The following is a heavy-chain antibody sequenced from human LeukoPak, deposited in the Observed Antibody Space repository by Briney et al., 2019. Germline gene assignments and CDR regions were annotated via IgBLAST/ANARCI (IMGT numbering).Heavy chain of an antibody. J-gene: IGHJ3*02. CDR3: ARGFLSYYYDSSGTHMVAFDI. V-gene: IGHV1-18*01. CDR2: ISAYNGNT. Sequence: ASVKVSCKASGYTFTSYGISWVRQAPGQGLEWMGWISAYNGNTNYAQKLQGRVTMTTDTSTSTAYMELRSLRSDDTAVYYCARGFLSYYYDSSGTHMVAFDIWGQGTMVTVSS. D-gene: IGHD3-22*01. CDR1: GYTFTSYG.